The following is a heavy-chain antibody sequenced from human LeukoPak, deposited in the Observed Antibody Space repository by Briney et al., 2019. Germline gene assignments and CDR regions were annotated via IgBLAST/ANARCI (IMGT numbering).Heavy chain of an antibody. D-gene: IGHD2-15*01. CDR1: GFTFSSYS. CDR3: ARDLEVVAVPGLVSN. V-gene: IGHV3-21*01. J-gene: IGHJ4*02. CDR2: ISSSSSYI. Sequence: GGSLRLSCAASGFTFSSYSMNWVRQAPGKGLEWVSSISSSSSYIYYADSVKGRFTISRDNAKNSLYLQMNSLRAEDTAVYYCARDLEVVAVPGLVSNWGQGTLVTVSS.